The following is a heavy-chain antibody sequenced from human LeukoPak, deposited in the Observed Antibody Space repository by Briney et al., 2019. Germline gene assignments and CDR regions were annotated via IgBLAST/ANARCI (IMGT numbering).Heavy chain of an antibody. V-gene: IGHV1-3*01. CDR2: INAGNGNT. CDR1: GYTFTSYA. J-gene: IGHJ4*02. Sequence: ASVKVSCKASGYTFTSYAMHWVRQAPGQRLEWMGWINAGNGNTKYSQKFQGRVTITRDTSASTAYMELSSLRSEDTDVYYCARDKGAYCGGDCPIDYWGQGTLVTVSS. CDR3: ARDKGAYCGGDCPIDY. D-gene: IGHD2-21*02.